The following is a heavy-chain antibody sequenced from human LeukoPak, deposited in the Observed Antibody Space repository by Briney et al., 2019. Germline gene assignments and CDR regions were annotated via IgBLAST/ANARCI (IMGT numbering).Heavy chain of an antibody. Sequence: GGSLRLSCAASGFTFSDHYMDRVRQAPGKGLEWVGRTRNRVNSYTTEYAASVKGRFTISRDDSKNSVFLQMNSLKTEDTAVYYRTRTLVRGVVRAFDLWGQGTMVTVSS. D-gene: IGHD3-10*01. J-gene: IGHJ3*01. V-gene: IGHV3-72*01. CDR2: TRNRVNSYTT. CDR1: GFTFSDHY. CDR3: TRTLVRGVVRAFDL.